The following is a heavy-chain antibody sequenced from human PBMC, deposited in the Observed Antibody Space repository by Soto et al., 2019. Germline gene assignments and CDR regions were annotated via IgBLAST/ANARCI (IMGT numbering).Heavy chain of an antibody. CDR1: GYIFTSND. CDR2: NSAYNGNT. CDR3: SIIGVARGND. J-gene: IGHJ4*02. D-gene: IGHD6-19*01. V-gene: IGHV1-18*04. Sequence: ASVKVSCKTSGYIFTSNDITWVRQGPGQGLEWMAWNSAYNGNTQYAQKLQGRVTMTTDTSTSTAYMELRSLRSDDTAVYYCSIIGVARGNDWGQGTLVTVSS.